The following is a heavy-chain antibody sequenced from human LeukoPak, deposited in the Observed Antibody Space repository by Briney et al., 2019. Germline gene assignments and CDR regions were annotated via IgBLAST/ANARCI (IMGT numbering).Heavy chain of an antibody. J-gene: IGHJ4*02. Sequence: GGSLRLSCTASGFTFSSYGMHWVRQAPGKGLEWVAVIWSDGTNKFYADSVKGRFTTSRDNSKNTMYMQMNNLRADDTAVYYCARAPSGYVYFDYWGQGTLVTVSS. CDR1: GFTFSSYG. V-gene: IGHV3-33*08. CDR2: IWSDGTNK. D-gene: IGHD5-12*01. CDR3: ARAPSGYVYFDY.